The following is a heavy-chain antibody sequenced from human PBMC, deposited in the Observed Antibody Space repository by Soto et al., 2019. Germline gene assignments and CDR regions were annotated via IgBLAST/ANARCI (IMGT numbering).Heavy chain of an antibody. CDR3: ARAGYCSGGGCYFDY. CDR1: GFIFSRHW. CDR2: INTDGSNT. D-gene: IGHD2-15*01. V-gene: IGHV3-74*01. Sequence: EVQLVESGGGLVQPGGSLRLSCAASGFIFSRHWMHWVRQAPGKGLVWVSRINTDGSNTNYADSVKGRFTISRDNAKNTLYLQMNSLRVEYTAVYYCARAGYCSGGGCYFDYWGQGTLVTVSS. J-gene: IGHJ4*02.